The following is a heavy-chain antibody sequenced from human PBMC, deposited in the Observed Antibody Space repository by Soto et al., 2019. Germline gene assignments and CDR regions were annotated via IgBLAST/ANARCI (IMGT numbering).Heavy chain of an antibody. CDR2: IDIGGNT. Sequence: EVQVVESWGGMVQPGGSLRLSCAASGFSVTNNYMNWVRQAPGKGLEWVSIIDIGGNTYYADSVKDRFTISRDNSRNTLYLHMDSLRAEDKAVYYCARGRGSTGYLGREHYFDYWGQGTLVTVSP. CDR3: ARGRGSTGYLGREHYFDY. D-gene: IGHD2-2*01. V-gene: IGHV3-66*01. CDR1: GFSVTNNY. J-gene: IGHJ4*02.